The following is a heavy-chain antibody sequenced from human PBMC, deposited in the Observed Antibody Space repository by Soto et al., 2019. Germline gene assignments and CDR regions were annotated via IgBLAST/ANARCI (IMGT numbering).Heavy chain of an antibody. D-gene: IGHD6-13*01. CDR3: VRRHVSATGIDWFDP. CDR1: GYTFTSYG. CDR2: INAANGDT. Sequence: ASVKVSCKASGYTFTSYGIHWVRQAPGQRLEWMGWINAANGDTKYSPKFQGRVTITRDTSASTAYMELSSLRSEDTAVYYCVRRHVSATGIDWFDPWGQGTLVTVSS. V-gene: IGHV1-3*01. J-gene: IGHJ5*02.